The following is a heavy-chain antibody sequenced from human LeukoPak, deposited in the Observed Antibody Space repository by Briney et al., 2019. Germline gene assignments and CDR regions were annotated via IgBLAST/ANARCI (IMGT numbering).Heavy chain of an antibody. CDR1: RGSISSSSYH. J-gene: IGHJ4*02. D-gene: IGHD3-22*01. CDR3: ARDVFSGYHDS. CDR2: IHYSGSS. Sequence: PSETLSLTCTVSRGSISSSSYHWGWIRQPPGKGLEWIGSIHYSGSSYYNPSLKSRVTISVDTSKNQFSLKLSSVTAADTAVYYCARDVFSGYHDSWGQGTLVTVSS. V-gene: IGHV4-39*07.